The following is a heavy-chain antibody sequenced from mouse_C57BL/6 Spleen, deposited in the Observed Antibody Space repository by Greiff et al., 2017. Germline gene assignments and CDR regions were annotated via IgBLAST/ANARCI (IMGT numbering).Heavy chain of an antibody. J-gene: IGHJ4*01. Sequence: QVQLQQSGAELVRPGTSVKMSCKASGYTFTNYWIGWAKQRPGHGLEWIGDIYPGGGYTNYNEQFKGKATLTADKSSSTAYMQFSSLTSDDSAIYYYARVRDYPYAMDYWGQGTSVTVSS. D-gene: IGHD2-4*01. CDR3: ARVRDYPYAMDY. CDR2: IYPGGGYT. CDR1: GYTFTNYW. V-gene: IGHV1-63*01.